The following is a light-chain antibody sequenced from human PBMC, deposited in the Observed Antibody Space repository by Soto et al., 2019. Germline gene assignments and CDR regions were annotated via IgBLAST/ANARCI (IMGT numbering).Light chain of an antibody. J-gene: IGLJ3*02. CDR3: SSYAASNNFHFV. V-gene: IGLV2-8*01. CDR1: SSDVGGYNY. CDR2: EVT. Sequence: QSALPQPPSASGSPGQSVTISCTGTSSDVGGYNYVSWYQQYPGRAPKLMIYEVTKRPSGVPDRFSGSKSGNTASLTVSGLQAEDEADYYFSSYAASNNFHFVFGGGTKLPVL.